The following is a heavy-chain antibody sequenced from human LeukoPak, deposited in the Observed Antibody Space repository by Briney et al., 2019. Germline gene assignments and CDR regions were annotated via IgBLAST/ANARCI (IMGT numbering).Heavy chain of an antibody. Sequence: ASVKVSCKASGYTFTSCYMHWVRQAPGQGLEWMGIINPGDGSTSYTQKFQGRVTMTRDTSTSTVFLDLSSLRSEDTAVYYCATAPYSSGSFQHWGQGTLVTVSS. J-gene: IGHJ1*01. CDR1: GYTFTSCY. CDR2: INPGDGST. V-gene: IGHV1-46*01. CDR3: ATAPYSSGSFQH. D-gene: IGHD3-22*01.